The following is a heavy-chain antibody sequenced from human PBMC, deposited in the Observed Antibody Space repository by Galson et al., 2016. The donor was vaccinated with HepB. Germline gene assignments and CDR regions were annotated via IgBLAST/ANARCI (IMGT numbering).Heavy chain of an antibody. V-gene: IGHV4-4*01. CDR3: ARAVGATRLDS. CDR1: GDSVSSPNW. Sequence: ETLSLTCAVSGDSVSSPNWWTWLRQPPGKGLEWIGEIYHRGTTHYAPSLKGRVTISLDKSNNQFPLNVTSVTAADTAFYCCARAVGATRLDSWGQGTLVAVAS. CDR2: IYHRGTT. D-gene: IGHD1-26*01. J-gene: IGHJ4*02.